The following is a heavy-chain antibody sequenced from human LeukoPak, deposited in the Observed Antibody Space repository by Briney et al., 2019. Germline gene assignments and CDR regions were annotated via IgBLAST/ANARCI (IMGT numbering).Heavy chain of an antibody. V-gene: IGHV3-30*04. CDR1: GFTFSSYA. CDR3: ARDFTLIVVVTSSYFDF. CDR2: ISYDGSDK. J-gene: IGHJ4*02. Sequence: GRSLRLSCAASGFTFSSYAMHWVRQAPGKGLEWVAFISYDGSDKYYADSVKGRFTISRDNSKNTLYLQMNSLRAEDTAVYYCARDFTLIVVVTSSYFDFWGQGTLVTVSS. D-gene: IGHD3-22*01.